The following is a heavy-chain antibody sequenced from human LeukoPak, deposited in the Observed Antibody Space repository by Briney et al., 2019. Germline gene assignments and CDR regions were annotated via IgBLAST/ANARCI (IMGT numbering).Heavy chain of an antibody. D-gene: IGHD4-17*01. CDR2: INTDGSST. CDR3: ARDGNGDYEEGHDAFDI. V-gene: IGHV3-74*01. CDR1: GFTFSSYW. Sequence: GGSLRLSCAASGFTFSSYWMHWVRQAPGKGLVWVSRINTDGSSTSYADSVKGRFTISRDNAKNTLYLQMNSLRAEDTAVYYCARDGNGDYEEGHDAFDIWGQGTMVTVSS. J-gene: IGHJ3*02.